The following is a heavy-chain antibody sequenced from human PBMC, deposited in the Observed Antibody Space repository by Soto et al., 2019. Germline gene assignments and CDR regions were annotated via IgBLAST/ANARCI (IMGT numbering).Heavy chain of an antibody. CDR3: ARDKGRGQLGGNYYYALDV. V-gene: IGHV1-69*12. CDR1: GGTFDTFA. D-gene: IGHD1-1*01. CDR2: MIPIFRTP. J-gene: IGHJ6*02. Sequence: QVQLEQSGAEVLKPGSSVKLSCKTSGGTFDTFAISWVRQAPGQGLEWMGGMIPIFRTPDYAQKFQGRVTITADVSSSTAYMELSSLRSEDTAVYYCARDKGRGQLGGNYYYALDVWGQGTTVTVSS.